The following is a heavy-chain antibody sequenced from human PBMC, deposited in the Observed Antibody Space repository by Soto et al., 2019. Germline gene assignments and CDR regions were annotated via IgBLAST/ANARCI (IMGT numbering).Heavy chain of an antibody. D-gene: IGHD2-15*01. V-gene: IGHV1-3*01. J-gene: IGHJ5*02. Sequence: QVQLVQSGAEVKKPGASVKVSCKASGYTFTSYAMHWVRQAPGQRLEWMGWINAGNGNTKYSQKFQGRVTITRDTSASTAYMELSSLRSEDTAVYYCARDGAGYCSGGSCYLSWFDPWGQGTLVTVSS. CDR2: INAGNGNT. CDR1: GYTFTSYA. CDR3: ARDGAGYCSGGSCYLSWFDP.